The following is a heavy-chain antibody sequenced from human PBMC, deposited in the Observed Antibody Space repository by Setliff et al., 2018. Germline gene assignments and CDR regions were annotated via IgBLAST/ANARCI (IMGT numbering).Heavy chain of an antibody. CDR2: IYYSGST. CDR3: ARAKGYCSSTSCRIYYFDY. CDR1: GGPISSSSYY. D-gene: IGHD2-2*01. J-gene: IGHJ4*02. V-gene: IGHV4-39*07. Sequence: SETLSLTCTVSGGPISSSSYYWGWIRQPPGKGLEWIGSIYYSGSTYYNPSLKSRVTISVDTSKNQFSLKLSSVTAADTAVYYCARAKGYCSSTSCRIYYFDYWGQGTLGTVSS.